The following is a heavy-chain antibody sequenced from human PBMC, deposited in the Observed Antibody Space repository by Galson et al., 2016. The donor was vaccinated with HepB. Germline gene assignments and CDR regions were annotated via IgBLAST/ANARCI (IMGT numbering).Heavy chain of an antibody. CDR2: TYYRSKWYS. V-gene: IGHV6-1*01. Sequence: CAISGDSVSTDSAAWNWIRQSPSRGLEWLGRTYYRSKWYSDYATSMKSRIISKPDTSKNQVSLQLNSVTPEDTAVYYCARDWGGIYGSSTSFDYWGEGTLVIVAS. D-gene: IGHD6-13*01. J-gene: IGHJ4*02. CDR1: GDSVSTDSAA. CDR3: ARDWGGIYGSSTSFDY.